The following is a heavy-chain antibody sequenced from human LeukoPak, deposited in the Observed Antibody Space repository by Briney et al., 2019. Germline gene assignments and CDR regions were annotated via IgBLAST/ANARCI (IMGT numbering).Heavy chain of an antibody. Sequence: ASVKVSCKASGYTFTGYYIHWVRQAPGQGLEWMGWINPNTGDTNYPQNFQGRVTMTRDTSISTAYMELSRLRSDDTAIYYGARWVMGNLLPALVYFGYWGPGTL. CDR3: ARWVMGNLLPALVYFGY. J-gene: IGHJ4*01. CDR2: INPNTGDT. D-gene: IGHD1-7*01. V-gene: IGHV1-2*02. CDR1: GYTFTGYY.